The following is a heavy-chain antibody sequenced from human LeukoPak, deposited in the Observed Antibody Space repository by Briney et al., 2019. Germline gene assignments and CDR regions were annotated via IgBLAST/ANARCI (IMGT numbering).Heavy chain of an antibody. CDR2: IRGSGGTT. Sequence: AGGSLRLSCAASGFIFSGCAMSWVRQAPGKGLEWVSAIRGSGGTTYYADSVKGRFTTSRDNSKDTLYLQMNSLRAEDTAVYYCAKDLYDWLSDTDYWGQGTLVTVSS. V-gene: IGHV3-23*01. J-gene: IGHJ4*02. D-gene: IGHD3-9*01. CDR3: AKDLYDWLSDTDY. CDR1: GFIFSGCA.